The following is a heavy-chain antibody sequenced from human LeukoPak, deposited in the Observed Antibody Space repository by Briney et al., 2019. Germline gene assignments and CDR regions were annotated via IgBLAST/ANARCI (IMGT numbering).Heavy chain of an antibody. CDR1: GGTFSSYA. Sequence: SVKVSCKASGGTFSSYAISWVRQAPGQGLEWIGGIIPIFGTANYAQKFQGRVTITADESTSTAYMELSSLRSEDTAVYYCARAGGGMGRLYYYYYMDVWGKGTTVTISS. J-gene: IGHJ6*03. CDR3: ARAGGGMGRLYYYYYMDV. D-gene: IGHD3-16*01. V-gene: IGHV1-69*13. CDR2: IIPIFGTA.